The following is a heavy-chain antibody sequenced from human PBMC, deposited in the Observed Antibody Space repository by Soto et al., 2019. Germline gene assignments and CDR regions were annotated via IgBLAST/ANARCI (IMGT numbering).Heavy chain of an antibody. CDR3: ARARYTSFYYYYGMDV. J-gene: IGHJ6*02. CDR2: INHSGST. Sequence: SETLSLTCAVYGGSFSGYYWSWIRQPPGKGLEWIGEINHSGSTNYNPSLKSRVTISVDTSKNQFSLKLSSVTAADTAVYYCARARYTSFYYYYGMDVWGQGTTVTVSS. V-gene: IGHV4-34*01. D-gene: IGHD1-20*01. CDR1: GGSFSGYY.